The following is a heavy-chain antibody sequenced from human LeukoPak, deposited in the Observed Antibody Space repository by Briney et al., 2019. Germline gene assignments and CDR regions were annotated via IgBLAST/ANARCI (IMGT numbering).Heavy chain of an antibody. CDR3: ARDGISGQLVQLGNWFDP. CDR1: GFTFSSCW. V-gene: IGHV3-33*08. CDR2: IWYDGSNK. Sequence: GGSLRLSCAASGFTFSSCWMHWVRQAPGKGLEWVAVIWYDGSNKYYADSVKGRFTISRDNSKNTLYLQMNSLRAEDTAVYYCARDGISGQLVQLGNWFDPWGQGTLVTVSS. D-gene: IGHD6-13*01. J-gene: IGHJ5*02.